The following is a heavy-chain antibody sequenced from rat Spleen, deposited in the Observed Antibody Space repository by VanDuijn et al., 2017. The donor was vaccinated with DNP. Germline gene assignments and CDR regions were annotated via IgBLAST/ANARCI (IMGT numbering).Heavy chain of an antibody. CDR1: GFTFSDYD. D-gene: IGHD5-1*01. V-gene: IGHV5-7*01. Sequence: EVQLVESGGGLVQPGGSLKLSCAASGFTFSDYDMAWVHQAPSKGLEWVATISSTDDFTYYRDSVKGRFTISRDDATSTLYLQMNSLRSEDTATYYCTREGTGTGYFDYWGQGVMVTVSS. CDR3: TREGTGTGYFDY. CDR2: ISSTDDFT. J-gene: IGHJ2*01.